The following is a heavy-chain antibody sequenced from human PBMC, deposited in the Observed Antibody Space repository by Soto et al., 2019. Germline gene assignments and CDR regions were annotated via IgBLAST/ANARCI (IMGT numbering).Heavy chain of an antibody. CDR3: AREAPIIRVFDY. Sequence: SETLSLTCAVSGGSISSSSYYWGWIRQPPGKGLEWIGSIYYSGSTYYNPSLKSRVTISVDTSKNQFSLKLSSVTAADTAVYYCAREAPIIRVFDYWGQGTLVTVSS. D-gene: IGHD4-17*01. V-gene: IGHV4-39*02. J-gene: IGHJ4*02. CDR1: GGSISSSSYY. CDR2: IYYSGST.